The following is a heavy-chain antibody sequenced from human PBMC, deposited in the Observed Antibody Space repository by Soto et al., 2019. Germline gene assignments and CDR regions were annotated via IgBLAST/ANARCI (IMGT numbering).Heavy chain of an antibody. J-gene: IGHJ5*01. CDR3: AQEMAALGKGWFDP. CDR1: GFTFSSYA. CDR2: IVGSGVDT. Sequence: EVPLLESGGGLVQPGGSLRLSCSTSGFTFSSYAMSWVRQAPGKGLEWVSAIVGSGVDTFYAGSVKGRFTISRDRSKNTVYLKINSLRAEDTAIYYCAQEMAALGKGWFDPWGQGTLVTVSS. D-gene: IGHD6-13*01. V-gene: IGHV3-23*01.